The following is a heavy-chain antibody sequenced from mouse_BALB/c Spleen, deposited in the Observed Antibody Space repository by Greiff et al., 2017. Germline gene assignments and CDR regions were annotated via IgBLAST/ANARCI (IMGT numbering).Heavy chain of an antibody. J-gene: IGHJ3*01. Sequence: EVQGVESGGGLVKPGGSLKLSCAASGFTFSDYYMYWVRQTPEKRLEWVATISDGGSYTYYPDSVKGRFTISRDNAKNNLYLQMSSLKSEDTAMYYCARDATGTFAYWGQGTLVTVSA. CDR2: ISDGGSYT. V-gene: IGHV5-4*02. CDR1: GFTFSDYY. CDR3: ARDATGTFAY. D-gene: IGHD4-1*01.